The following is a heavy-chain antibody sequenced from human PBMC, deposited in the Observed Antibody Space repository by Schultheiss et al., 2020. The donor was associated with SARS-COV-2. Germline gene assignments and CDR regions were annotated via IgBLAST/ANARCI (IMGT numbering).Heavy chain of an antibody. Sequence: GESLKISCAASGFTFSSYGMHWVRQAPGKGLEWVAVIWYDGSNKYYADSVKGRFTISRDNSKNTLYLQMNSLRAEDTAVYYCARDHRTDTAMPVIWGQGTLVTVSS. CDR3: ARDHRTDTAMPVI. J-gene: IGHJ4*02. D-gene: IGHD5-18*01. CDR1: GFTFSSYG. CDR2: IWYDGSNK. V-gene: IGHV3-33*01.